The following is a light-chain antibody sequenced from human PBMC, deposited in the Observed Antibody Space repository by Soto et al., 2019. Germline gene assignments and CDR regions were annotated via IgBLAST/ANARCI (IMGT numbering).Light chain of an antibody. CDR2: STT. CDR3: LLYYGYPLGL. V-gene: IGLV7-43*01. J-gene: IGLJ3*02. Sequence: QAVVTQESSLTVSPGETVTLTCASSTGEVTGAYFAGWFQQKPGQAPRALIYSTTNRHSGTPARFSGSLLGGKAALTLSDVQPEDEEVYYWLLYYGYPLGLFGGGTKLTVL. CDR1: TGEVTGAYF.